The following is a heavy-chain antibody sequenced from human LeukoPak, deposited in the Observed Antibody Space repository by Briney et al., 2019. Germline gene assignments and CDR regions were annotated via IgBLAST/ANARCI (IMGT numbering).Heavy chain of an antibody. J-gene: IGHJ4*02. D-gene: IGHD3-3*01. Sequence: SETLSLTCAVYGGSFSGYYWSWIRQPPGKGLEWIGEINHSGSTNYNPSLKSRVTISVDTSKNQFSLKLSSVTAADTAVYYCARGRSITIFGVAPYFDYWGQGTLVTVSS. CDR2: INHSGST. CDR1: GGSFSGYY. V-gene: IGHV4-34*01. CDR3: ARGRSITIFGVAPYFDY.